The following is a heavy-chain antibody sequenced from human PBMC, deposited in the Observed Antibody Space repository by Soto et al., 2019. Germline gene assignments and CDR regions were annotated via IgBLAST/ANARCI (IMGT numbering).Heavy chain of an antibody. CDR1: GYTFTSFY. V-gene: IGHV1-46*01. J-gene: IGHJ6*02. CDR3: AKPQIARHYYYGMEV. CDR2: INPSGTTT. Sequence: QVQLVQSGAEVKKPGASVKVSCKASGYTFTSFYMHWVRQAPGQGLEWMGVINPSGTTTDYAQKFLGRVTMTRDTSTSTYYMELSSLTSEDTAVYSCAKPQIARHYYYGMEVWGQGTAVTVSS.